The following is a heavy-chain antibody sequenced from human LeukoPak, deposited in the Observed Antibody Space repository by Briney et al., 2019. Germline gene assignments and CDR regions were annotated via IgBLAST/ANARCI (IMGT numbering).Heavy chain of an antibody. J-gene: IGHJ6*04. CDR1: GYSFTGYW. CDR2: IYPGDSDT. CDR3: ARQNYHYYYGMDV. V-gene: IGHV5-51*01. D-gene: IGHD1-7*01. Sequence: GESLKISCKGSGYSFTGYWIGWVRQMPGKGLEWMGIIYPGDSDTRYSPSFQGQVTISADKSISTAYLQWSSLKASDTAMYYCARQNYHYYYGMDVWGKGTTVAVSS.